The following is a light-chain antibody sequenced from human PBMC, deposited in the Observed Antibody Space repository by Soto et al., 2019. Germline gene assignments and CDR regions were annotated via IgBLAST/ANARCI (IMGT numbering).Light chain of an antibody. Sequence: QSVLTQPPSASGTPGQRVTISCSGISSNIGGNTVNWYQQLPGTAPKLLIYSNNQRPSGVPDRFSGSKSGTSASLAISGLQSEDEADFYCAAWDDSLNGSYVFGTGTKLTVL. J-gene: IGLJ1*01. V-gene: IGLV1-44*01. CDR1: SSNIGGNT. CDR3: AAWDDSLNGSYV. CDR2: SNN.